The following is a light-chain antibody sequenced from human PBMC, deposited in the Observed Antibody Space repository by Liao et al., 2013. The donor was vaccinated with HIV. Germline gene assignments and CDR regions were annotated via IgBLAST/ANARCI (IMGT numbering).Light chain of an antibody. CDR3: QAWDSTAAV. V-gene: IGLV3-1*01. J-gene: IGLJ1*01. Sequence: SYELTQAPSVSVSPGQTASITCSGDKLGDKYVCWYQQKAGLSPVLVIYQDVKRPSGIPERFSASKSGHTATLTISGAQAMDEADYYCQAWDSTAAVFGTGTEVTVL. CDR1: KLGDKY. CDR2: QDV.